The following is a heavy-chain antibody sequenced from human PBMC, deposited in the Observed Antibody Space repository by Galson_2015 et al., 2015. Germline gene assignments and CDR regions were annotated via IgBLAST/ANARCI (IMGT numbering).Heavy chain of an antibody. V-gene: IGHV1-46*01. CDR3: AREFPIIPYYSWAHFDS. D-gene: IGHD3-10*01. CDR1: GYTFTSYY. CDR2: INPSGGST. J-gene: IGHJ4*02. Sequence: SVKVSCKASGYTFTSYYMHWVRQAPGQALEWMGIINPSGGSTSYAQKFQGRVTMTRDTSTSTVYMELSSLRSEDTAVYYCAREFPIIPYYSWAHFDSWGQGTLVTVSS.